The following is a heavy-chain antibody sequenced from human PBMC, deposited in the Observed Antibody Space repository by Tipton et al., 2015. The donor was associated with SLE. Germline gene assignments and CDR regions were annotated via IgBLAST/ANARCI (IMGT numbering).Heavy chain of an antibody. CDR1: GDSISSSSYY. Sequence: TLSLTCTISGDSISSSSYYWGWIRQPPGKGLEWIGSIYYSGSTYYNPSLKSRVTISVNTPKTQFSLKLSSVTAADTAVYYCARESLWFGEYPHFDYRGQGILVTVSS. V-gene: IGHV4-39*02. D-gene: IGHD3-10*01. CDR3: ARESLWFGEYPHFDY. J-gene: IGHJ4*02. CDR2: IYYSGST.